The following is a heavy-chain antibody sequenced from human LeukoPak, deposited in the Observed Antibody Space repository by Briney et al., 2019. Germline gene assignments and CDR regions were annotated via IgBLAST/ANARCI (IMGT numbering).Heavy chain of an antibody. J-gene: IGHJ4*02. CDR3: ARGLSPRINMVRGVRPLFRGVFDY. CDR2: INHSGST. Sequence: SETLSLTCAVYGGSFSGYYWSWIRQPPGKGLEWIGEINHSGSTNYNPSLKSRVTISVETSKNQFSLKLSSVTAADTAVYYCARGLSPRINMVRGVRPLFRGVFDYWGQGTLVTVSS. V-gene: IGHV4-34*01. D-gene: IGHD3-10*01. CDR1: GGSFSGYY.